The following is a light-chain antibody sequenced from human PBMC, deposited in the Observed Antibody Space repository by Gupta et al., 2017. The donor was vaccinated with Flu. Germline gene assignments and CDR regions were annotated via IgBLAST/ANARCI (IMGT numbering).Light chain of an antibody. CDR3: YSSTDTDQGV. J-gene: IGLJ3*02. CDR1: ISAEKF. V-gene: IGLV3-27*01. Sequence: SFALTQPASVSVSPGQTARMPCSGTISAEKFPRWFQNKHGQPPVLVTYKESGRPSGIPELFSASTSATTGIFVIRGVQFEDEADYYCYSSTDTDQGVFGGGTTLTVL. CDR2: KES.